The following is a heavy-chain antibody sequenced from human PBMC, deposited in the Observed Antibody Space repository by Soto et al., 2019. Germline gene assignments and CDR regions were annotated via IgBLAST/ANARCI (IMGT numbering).Heavy chain of an antibody. CDR3: ARDSPLGYCSGGSCWRPQHMDV. D-gene: IGHD2-15*01. J-gene: IGHJ6*03. Sequence: GGSLRLSCAASGLTFSSYGMHWVRQAPGKGLEWVAVIWYDGSNKYYADSVKGRFTISRDNSKNTLYLQMNSLRAEDTAVYYCARDSPLGYCSGGSCWRPQHMDVWGKGTTVTVSS. CDR1: GLTFSSYG. CDR2: IWYDGSNK. V-gene: IGHV3-33*01.